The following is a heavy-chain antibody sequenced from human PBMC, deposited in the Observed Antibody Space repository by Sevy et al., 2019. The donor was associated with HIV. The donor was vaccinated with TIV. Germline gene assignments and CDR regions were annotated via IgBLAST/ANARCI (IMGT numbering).Heavy chain of an antibody. J-gene: IGHJ4*02. CDR3: ASDITSNWLFFDY. CDR2: MYYSGST. Sequence: SETLSLTCAVSGYSINSRYYWGWVRQPPGKGLEWIASMYYSGSTYYNPSLRSRVTISLDTSENQFSLKLTSVTAADTAVYYCASDITSNWLFFDYWGQGILVTVSS. CDR1: GYSINSRYY. V-gene: IGHV4-38-2*01. D-gene: IGHD6-13*01.